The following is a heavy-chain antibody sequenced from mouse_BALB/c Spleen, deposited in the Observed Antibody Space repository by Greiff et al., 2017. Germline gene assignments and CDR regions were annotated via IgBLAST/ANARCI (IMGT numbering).Heavy chain of an antibody. CDR2: IRNKANGYTT. J-gene: IGHJ2*01. Sequence: EVKLMESGGGLVQPGGSLRLSCATSGFTFTDYYMSWVRQPPGKALEWLGFIRNKANGYTTEYSASVKGRFTISRDNSQSILYLQMNTLRAEDSATYYCARDRGDGYFDYWGQGTTLTVSS. CDR3: ARDRGDGYFDY. CDR1: GFTFTDYY. V-gene: IGHV7-3*02.